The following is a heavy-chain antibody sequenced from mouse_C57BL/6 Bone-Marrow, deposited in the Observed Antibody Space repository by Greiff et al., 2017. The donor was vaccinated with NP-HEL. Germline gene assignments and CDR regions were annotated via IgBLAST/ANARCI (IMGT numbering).Heavy chain of an antibody. CDR2: INPYNGGT. Sequence: VQLKQSGPVLVKPGASVKMSCKASGYTFTDYYMNWVKQSHGKSLEWIGVINPYNGGTSYNQKFKGKATLTVDKSSSTAYMELNSLTSEDSAVYYCARHYSNFSFAYWAKGLWSLSLQ. J-gene: IGHJ3*01. CDR3: ARHYSNFSFAY. CDR1: GYTFTDYY. V-gene: IGHV1-19*01. D-gene: IGHD2-5*01.